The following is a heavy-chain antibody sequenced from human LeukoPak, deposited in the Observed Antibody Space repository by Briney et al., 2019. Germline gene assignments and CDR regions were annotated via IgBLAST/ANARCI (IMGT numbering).Heavy chain of an antibody. Sequence: PSETLSLTCTVSGGSISSTNWWSWVRQPPGKGLEWIGEIYHTGSTNYNPSLKSRVTISVDESRNQFSLKLSSVTAADTAVYFCARVVLPPYFYDSSGYYRYYFDYWGQGTLVTVSS. D-gene: IGHD3-22*01. CDR1: GGSISSTNW. V-gene: IGHV4-4*02. CDR2: IYHTGST. J-gene: IGHJ4*02. CDR3: ARVVLPPYFYDSSGYYRYYFDY.